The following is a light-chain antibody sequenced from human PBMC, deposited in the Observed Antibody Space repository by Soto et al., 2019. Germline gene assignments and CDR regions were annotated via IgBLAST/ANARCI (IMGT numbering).Light chain of an antibody. CDR2: EVN. J-gene: IGLJ3*02. CDR1: SSDVGGYNF. V-gene: IGLV2-14*01. CDR3: SSWTSRTTQV. Sequence: QSALTQPASVSGSPGQSITISCTGTSSDVGGYNFVSWYQQHPGKAPKLMIYEVNNRPSGVSNRFSGSKSGNTASLTISGLQAEDEADYYCSSWTSRTTQVLGGGTQRTVL.